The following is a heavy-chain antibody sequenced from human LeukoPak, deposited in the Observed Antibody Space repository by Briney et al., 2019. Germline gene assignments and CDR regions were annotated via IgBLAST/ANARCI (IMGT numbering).Heavy chain of an antibody. CDR1: GFTFSSYS. J-gene: IGHJ6*02. V-gene: IGHV3-74*01. D-gene: IGHD1-14*01. Sequence: GGSLRLSCLASGFTFSSYSMHWVRQAPGKGLVWVSRIFVDGSSTSHADSVKGRFTISRDNTKNTLYLQMSSLRDDDTAVYYCARAGASYAMDVWGQGTTVTVS. CDR3: ARAGASYAMDV. CDR2: IFVDGSST.